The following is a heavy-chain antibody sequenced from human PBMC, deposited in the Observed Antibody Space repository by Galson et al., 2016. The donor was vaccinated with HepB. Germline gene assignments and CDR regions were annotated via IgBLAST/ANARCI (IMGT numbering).Heavy chain of an antibody. D-gene: IGHD6-19*01. CDR1: GFIFSTYS. V-gene: IGHV3-21*01. Sequence: LRLSCAASGFIFSTYSMNWVRQAPGKGLEWVSSTSSGSAYRYYADSVKGRFTISRDNAKKSLYLQMNSPRAEDTAVYYCARMRYSSGWLDGFDIWGQGTMVTVSS. J-gene: IGHJ3*02. CDR2: TSSGSAYR. CDR3: ARMRYSSGWLDGFDI.